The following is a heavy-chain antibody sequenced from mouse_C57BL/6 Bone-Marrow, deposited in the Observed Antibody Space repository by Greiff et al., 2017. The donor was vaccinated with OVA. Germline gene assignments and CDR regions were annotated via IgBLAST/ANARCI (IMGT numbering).Heavy chain of an antibody. Sequence: EVNLVESGAGLVKPGGSLKLSCAASGFTFSSYAMSWVSQTPEKRLEWVAYISSGGDYIYYADTVKGRFTISRDNARNTLYLQMSSLKSEDTAMYYCTKLLDAMDYWGQGTSVTVSS. J-gene: IGHJ4*01. V-gene: IGHV5-9-1*02. D-gene: IGHD1-1*01. CDR3: TKLLDAMDY. CDR1: GFTFSSYA. CDR2: ISSGGDYI.